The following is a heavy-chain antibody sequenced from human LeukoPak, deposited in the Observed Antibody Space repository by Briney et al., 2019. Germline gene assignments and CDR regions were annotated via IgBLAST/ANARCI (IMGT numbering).Heavy chain of an antibody. V-gene: IGHV3-30*03. CDR1: GFTFSSFG. CDR3: ARGSRKYYDSSGYYVGYFDY. CDR2: IAYDGSNK. Sequence: PGGSLRLSCAASGFTFSSFGMHWVRQAPGKGLEWVAAIAYDGSNKYYAQSVKGRFTISRDNAKNSLYLQMNSLRAEDTAVYYCARGSRKYYDSSGYYVGYFDYWGQGTLVTVSS. D-gene: IGHD3-22*01. J-gene: IGHJ4*02.